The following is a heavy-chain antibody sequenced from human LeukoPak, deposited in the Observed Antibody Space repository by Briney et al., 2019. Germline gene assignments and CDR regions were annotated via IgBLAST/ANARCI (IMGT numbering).Heavy chain of an antibody. CDR1: GFTFRTSG. Sequence: GGSLRLSCAASGFTFRTSGMNWVRQAPGKGLEWVSYISSSGSTIYYADSVKGRFTISRDNAKNSLYLQMNSLRAEDTAVYYCARSKQQLVIGAFDIWGQGTMVTVSS. V-gene: IGHV3-48*04. J-gene: IGHJ3*02. D-gene: IGHD6-13*01. CDR3: ARSKQQLVIGAFDI. CDR2: ISSSGSTI.